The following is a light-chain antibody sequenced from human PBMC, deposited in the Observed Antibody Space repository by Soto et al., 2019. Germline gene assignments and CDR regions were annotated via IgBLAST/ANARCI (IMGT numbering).Light chain of an antibody. CDR2: AAS. CDR1: QGISSY. Sequence: DIQMTQSPSSLSASVGASVTITCRASQGISSYLAWYQQKPGKVPRLLIYAASTLQSGVPSRFSASGSGTDVTLTISSLQPEDVATYYCQKYDSAPSLTFGGGTKVEIK. V-gene: IGKV1-27*01. J-gene: IGKJ4*01. CDR3: QKYDSAPSLT.